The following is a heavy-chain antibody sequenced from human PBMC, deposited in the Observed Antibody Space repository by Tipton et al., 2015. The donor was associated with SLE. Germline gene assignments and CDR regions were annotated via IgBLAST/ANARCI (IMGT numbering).Heavy chain of an antibody. CDR1: GFSFSDYS. J-gene: IGHJ4*02. V-gene: IGHV3-48*01. D-gene: IGHD2-21*02. Sequence: SLRLSCAASGFSFSDYSMNWVRQAPGKGLEWVSYISSSGDTTYYSDSVKGRITIPRDNAKDSLYLQMNSLRAEGTSVYYCARVRCSGSACYAPFDFWGRGTLVTVSS. CDR2: ISSSGDTT. CDR3: ARVRCSGSACYAPFDF.